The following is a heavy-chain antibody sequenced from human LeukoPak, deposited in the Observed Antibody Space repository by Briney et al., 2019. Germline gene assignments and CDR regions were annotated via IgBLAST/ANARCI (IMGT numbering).Heavy chain of an antibody. CDR2: IKQDGSEK. D-gene: IGHD2-8*01. Sequence: GGSLRLSCAASGFTFSTYAVHWVRQAPGKGLERVANIKQDGSEKYYVDSVKGRFTISRDNAKNSLYLQMNSLRAEDTAVYYCARDRVRDYYMDVWGKGTTVTVSS. J-gene: IGHJ6*03. CDR3: ARDRVRDYYMDV. V-gene: IGHV3-7*01. CDR1: GFTFSTYA.